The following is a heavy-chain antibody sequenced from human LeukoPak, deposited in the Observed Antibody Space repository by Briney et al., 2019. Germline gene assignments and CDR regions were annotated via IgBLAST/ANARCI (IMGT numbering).Heavy chain of an antibody. J-gene: IGHJ4*02. Sequence: GGSLRLSCAASGFTVSSNYMSWVRQAPGKGLEWVSVIYSGGSTYYADSVKGRFTISRDNSKNTLYLQMNSLRAEDTAVYYCARSLDYYGSGSYYTGWYFDYWGQGTLVTVSS. D-gene: IGHD3-10*01. CDR2: IYSGGST. V-gene: IGHV3-53*01. CDR3: ARSLDYYGSGSYYTGWYFDY. CDR1: GFTVSSNY.